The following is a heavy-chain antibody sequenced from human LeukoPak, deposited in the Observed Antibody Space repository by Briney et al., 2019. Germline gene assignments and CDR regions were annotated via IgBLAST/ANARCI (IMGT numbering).Heavy chain of an antibody. V-gene: IGHV3-30*18. D-gene: IGHD6-6*01. Sequence: GGSLRLSCAASGFTFSSYGMHWVRQAPGKGLEWVAVISYDGSNKYYADSGKGRFTISRDNSKNTLYLQMNSLRAEDTAVYYCANEYSSSSGDYWGQGTLVTVSS. CDR1: GFTFSSYG. J-gene: IGHJ4*02. CDR3: ANEYSSSSGDY. CDR2: ISYDGSNK.